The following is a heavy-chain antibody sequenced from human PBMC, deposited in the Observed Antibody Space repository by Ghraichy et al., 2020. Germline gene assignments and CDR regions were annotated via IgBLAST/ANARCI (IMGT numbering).Heavy chain of an antibody. CDR3: VSGLVEVPPSIGVGVPSKTNY. D-gene: IGHD2-2*01. CDR1: GFTFSSCW. CDR2: IKSDGSTT. Sequence: GGSLRLSCAASGFTFSSCWMHWVRQAPGKGLVWVSRIKSDGSTTDYTDSVKGRFTISRDNSKNTLYLQMNSLRTEDTAVYYCVSGLVEVPPSIGVGVPSKTNYWGRGTLVTVSS. J-gene: IGHJ4*02. V-gene: IGHV3-74*01.